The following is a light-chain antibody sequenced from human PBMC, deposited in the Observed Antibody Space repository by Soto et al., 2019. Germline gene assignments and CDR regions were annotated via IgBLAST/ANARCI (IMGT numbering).Light chain of an antibody. J-gene: IGLJ1*01. CDR3: SSSTTRITHHV. V-gene: IGLV2-14*01. Sequence: QSALTQPASVSGSPGQSITISCTGSSSDVGGYDYVSWYQQHPGKAPKLVLYGVNNRPSGVSNRFSGSKSGNTASLTISGLQAEDEAEYYCSSSTTRITHHVCGAGTKVTVL. CDR2: GVN. CDR1: SSDVGGYDY.